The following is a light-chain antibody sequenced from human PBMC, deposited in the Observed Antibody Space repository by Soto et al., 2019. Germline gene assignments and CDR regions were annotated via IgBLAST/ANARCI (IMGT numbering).Light chain of an antibody. CDR1: QSVSSSS. CDR2: GAS. J-gene: IGKJ1*01. Sequence: IVLPQSPGTLSFSPGERATLSCRASQSVSSSSLAWYQQRPGQAPRLLIYGASNRATGIPDRFSGSGSGTDFTLTISRLEPEDFAVYYCQQYGSSGTFGQGTKVDI. CDR3: QQYGSSGT. V-gene: IGKV3-20*01.